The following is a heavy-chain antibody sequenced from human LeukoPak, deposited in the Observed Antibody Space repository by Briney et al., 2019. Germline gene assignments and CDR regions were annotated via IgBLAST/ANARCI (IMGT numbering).Heavy chain of an antibody. CDR3: ARDGYNSLNFDY. D-gene: IGHD5-24*01. CDR1: RFTFSSYS. CDR2: ISSSSSSI. Sequence: GGSLRLSCAASRFTFSSYSMNWVRQAPGKGLEWVSYISSSSSSIYHADSVKGRVTISRDNAKNSLYLQMNSLRAEDTAVYYCARDGYNSLNFDYWGQGTLVTVSS. J-gene: IGHJ4*02. V-gene: IGHV3-48*01.